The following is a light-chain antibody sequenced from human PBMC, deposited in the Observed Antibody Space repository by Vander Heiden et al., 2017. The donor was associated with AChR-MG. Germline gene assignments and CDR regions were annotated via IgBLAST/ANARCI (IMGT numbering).Light chain of an antibody. Sequence: DIQMTQFPSSLSASVGDRVTITCRASQTIGRYLNGYQQKPGKAPQLLISAASSLQSGVPSRFSGSGSGTDFTLRISNLQPEDFATYSCQQSYNTPRTFGRGTKVDIK. CDR3: QQSYNTPRT. CDR1: QTIGRY. V-gene: IGKV1-39*01. CDR2: AAS. J-gene: IGKJ1*01.